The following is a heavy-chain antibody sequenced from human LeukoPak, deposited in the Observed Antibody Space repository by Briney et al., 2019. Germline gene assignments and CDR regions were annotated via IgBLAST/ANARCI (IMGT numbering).Heavy chain of an antibody. V-gene: IGHV3-23*01. CDR2: ISGNGGKT. Sequence: GSLRLSCAASGFTFSTYGMSWVRQAPGKGLEWVSAISGNGGKTYYADSVKGRFTISRDNSKNTLYLQMNSLRADDTAVYYCAKDLNWGLDYWGRGTLVTVSS. CDR1: GFTFSTYG. J-gene: IGHJ4*02. CDR3: AKDLNWGLDY. D-gene: IGHD7-27*01.